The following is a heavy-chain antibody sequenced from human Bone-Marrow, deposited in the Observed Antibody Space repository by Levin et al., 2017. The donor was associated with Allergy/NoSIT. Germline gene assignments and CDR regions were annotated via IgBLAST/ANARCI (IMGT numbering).Heavy chain of an antibody. J-gene: IGHJ4*02. Sequence: PGGSLRLSCAVSGFTFGSHAMSWVRQAPGRALEWVSAIHGNGVDTYYANSVKGRFTISRDNSKNMLFLQMNSLRAEDTALYYCAKDRGNGGVSVVDYWGQGTLVTVSS. CDR2: IHGNGVDT. CDR3: AKDRGNGGVSVVDY. V-gene: IGHV3-23*01. CDR1: GFTFGSHA. D-gene: IGHD2-8*02.